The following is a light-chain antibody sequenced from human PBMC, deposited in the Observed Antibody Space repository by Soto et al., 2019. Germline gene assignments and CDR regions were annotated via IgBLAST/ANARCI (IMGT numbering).Light chain of an antibody. CDR3: QQYNNWPPKT. V-gene: IGKV3-15*01. J-gene: IGKJ2*01. CDR1: QSVSSN. CDR2: GAS. Sequence: EIVMTQSPATLSVSPGERATLSCRASQSVSSNLAWYQQKPGQAPRLLIYGASTRATGIPARFSGSGSGTEFTLTISSLQYEDFAVYYCQQYNNWPPKTFGQGTKLEIK.